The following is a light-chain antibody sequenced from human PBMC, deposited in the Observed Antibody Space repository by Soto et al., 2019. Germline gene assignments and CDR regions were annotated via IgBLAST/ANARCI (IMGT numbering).Light chain of an antibody. V-gene: IGLV1-44*01. CDR1: SSNVGSNT. Sequence: QSVLTQPPSASGTPGQRVTISCSGSSSNVGSNTVNWYQQLPGTAPKLLIYSNNQRPSGVPDRFSDSRSGTSASLAISGLQSEDEAAYFCAAWDDSLNAFVFGTGTKLTVL. CDR3: AAWDDSLNAFV. CDR2: SNN. J-gene: IGLJ1*01.